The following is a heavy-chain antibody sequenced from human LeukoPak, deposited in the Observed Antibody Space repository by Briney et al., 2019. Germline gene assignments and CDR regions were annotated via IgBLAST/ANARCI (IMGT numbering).Heavy chain of an antibody. V-gene: IGHV3-23*01. CDR3: AREPGRTMVLDY. J-gene: IGHJ4*02. Sequence: GGSLRLSCAASGFTFNNYAMSWVRQAPGKGLEWVSAISVSATTHYADSVMGRFTISRDNSKNTLYLQMNSLRAEDTAVYYCAREPGRTMVLDYWGQGTLVTVSS. CDR2: ISVSATT. D-gene: IGHD3-10*01. CDR1: GFTFNNYA.